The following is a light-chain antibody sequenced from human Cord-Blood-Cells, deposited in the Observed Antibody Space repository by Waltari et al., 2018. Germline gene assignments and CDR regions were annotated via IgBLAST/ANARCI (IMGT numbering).Light chain of an antibody. CDR1: QRVSSSY. Sequence: EIVLTQSPATLSLSPGERATLSCRASQRVSSSYSAWYHQKPGQAPRLLIYGASSRATGIPDRFSGSGSGTDFTLTISRLEPEDFAVYYCQQYGSSRWTFGQGTKVEIK. J-gene: IGKJ1*01. V-gene: IGKV3-20*01. CDR3: QQYGSSRWT. CDR2: GAS.